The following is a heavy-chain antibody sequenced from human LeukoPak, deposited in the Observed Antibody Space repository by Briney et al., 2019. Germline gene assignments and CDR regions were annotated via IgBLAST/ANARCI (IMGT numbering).Heavy chain of an antibody. D-gene: IGHD5-18*01. Sequence: GESLKISCKGSGYSFTSYWIGWVRQMPGKGLEWMGIIYPGDSDTRYSPSFQGQVTISADKSISTAYLQWSSLKASDTAMYYCARHWLPRGYSYGHDAFDIWGQGTMVTVSS. J-gene: IGHJ3*02. CDR3: ARHWLPRGYSYGHDAFDI. CDR1: GYSFTSYW. CDR2: IYPGDSDT. V-gene: IGHV5-51*01.